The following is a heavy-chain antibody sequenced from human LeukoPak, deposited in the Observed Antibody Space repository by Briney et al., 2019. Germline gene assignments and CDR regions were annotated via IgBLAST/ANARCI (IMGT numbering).Heavy chain of an antibody. CDR3: ARQVVGQSAGNPPRAFDI. V-gene: IGHV4-38-2*01. CDR2: IYHSGST. D-gene: IGHD2-2*01. J-gene: IGHJ3*02. Sequence: SETLSLTCAVSGYSISSGYYWGWIRQPPGKGLEWIGSIYHSGSTYYNPSLKSRVTISVDTSKNQFSLKLSSVTAADTAVYYCARQVVGQSAGNPPRAFDIWGQGTMVTVSS. CDR1: GYSISSGYY.